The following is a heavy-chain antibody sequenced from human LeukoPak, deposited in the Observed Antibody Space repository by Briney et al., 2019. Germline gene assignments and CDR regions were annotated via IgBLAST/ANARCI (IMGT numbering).Heavy chain of an antibody. J-gene: IGHJ4*02. CDR1: GGSISSSSYY. Sequence: PSETLSLTCTVSGGSISSSSYYWGWIRQPPGKGLEWIGEINHSGSTNYNPSLKSRVTISVDTSKNQFSLKLSSVTAADTAVYYCARGQQWLAKFDYWGQGTLVTVSS. CDR2: INHSGST. V-gene: IGHV4-39*07. D-gene: IGHD6-19*01. CDR3: ARGQQWLAKFDY.